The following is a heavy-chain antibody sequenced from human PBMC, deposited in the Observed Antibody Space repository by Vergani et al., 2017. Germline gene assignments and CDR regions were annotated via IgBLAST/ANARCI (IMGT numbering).Heavy chain of an antibody. CDR1: GRSFTSYH. CDR3: ARVNTDTNGRLYYYYYVDV. V-gene: IGHV4-34*01. J-gene: IGHJ6*03. D-gene: IGHD2-8*01. CDR2: IDHTGRP. Sequence: QVQLQQWGGGPLKPSETLSLTCVVNGRSFTSYHWTWIRQSPGEGLERVGDIDHTGRPDYNPSLKSRLTISVDKSRNQFSLTLNSVTATDTAIYFCARVNTDTNGRLYYYYYVDVWGQGTAVTVS.